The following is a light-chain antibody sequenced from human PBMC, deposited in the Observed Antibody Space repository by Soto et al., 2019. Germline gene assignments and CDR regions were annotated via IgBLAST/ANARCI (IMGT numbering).Light chain of an antibody. J-gene: IGLJ1*01. Sequence: QSALTQPPSASGSPGQSVTISCTGTSSDVGDYDYVSWYQQHPGKAPKLMIYEVTKRPSGVPGRFSGSKSGNTASLTVSGLQAEDEADYYCRSYAGSNPFVFGTGTKVTVL. CDR2: EVT. V-gene: IGLV2-8*01. CDR1: SSDVGDYDY. CDR3: RSYAGSNPFV.